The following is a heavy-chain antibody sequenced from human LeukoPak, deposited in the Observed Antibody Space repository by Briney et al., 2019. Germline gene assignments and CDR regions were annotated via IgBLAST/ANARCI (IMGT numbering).Heavy chain of an antibody. CDR1: GFTFSSYA. CDR3: ARHPEFLRDFDY. V-gene: IGHV3-64*01. J-gene: IGHJ4*02. D-gene: IGHD1-14*01. Sequence: GGSLRLSCAASGFTFSSYAMHWVRQAPGKGLEYVSAISSNGGSTYYANSVKGRFTIFRDNSKDTLYLQMGSLRAEDMAVYYCARHPEFLRDFDYWGQGTLVTVSS. CDR2: ISSNGGST.